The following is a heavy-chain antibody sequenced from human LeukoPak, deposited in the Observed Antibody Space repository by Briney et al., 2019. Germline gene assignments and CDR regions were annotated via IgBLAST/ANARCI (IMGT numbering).Heavy chain of an antibody. CDR3: AKFNIVVVPAAAFEY. V-gene: IGHV3-23*01. CDR2: ISSSGSTT. J-gene: IGHJ4*02. D-gene: IGHD2-2*01. Sequence: PGRSLRLSCAVSGFTFSSYAMSWVRQAPGKGLEWVSGISSSGSTTYYADSVKGRFTISRDNSKNTLYLQMNSLRAEDTATYYCAKFNIVVVPAAAFEYWGQGTLVTVSS. CDR1: GFTFSSYA.